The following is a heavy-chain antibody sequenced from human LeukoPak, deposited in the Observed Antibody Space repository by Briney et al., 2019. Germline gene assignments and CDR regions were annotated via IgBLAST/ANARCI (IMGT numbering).Heavy chain of an antibody. CDR1: GGSISSSSYY. CDR2: IYYSGST. Sequence: SETLSLTCTVSGGSISSSSYYWGWIRQPPGKGLEWIGSIYYSGSTYYNPSLKSRVTISVDTSKNQFSLKLSSVTAADTAVYYCARDDFKRFGYYDSSGYYAYWGQGTLVTVSS. D-gene: IGHD3-22*01. V-gene: IGHV4-39*07. J-gene: IGHJ4*02. CDR3: ARDDFKRFGYYDSSGYYAY.